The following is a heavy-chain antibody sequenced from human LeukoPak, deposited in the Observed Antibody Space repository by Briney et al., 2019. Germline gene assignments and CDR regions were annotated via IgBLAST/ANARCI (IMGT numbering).Heavy chain of an antibody. Sequence: PSETLSLTCTVSGGSISSYYWSWIRQPPGKGLEWIGYIYYSGSTNYNPSLKSRVTISVDTSKNQFSLKLSSVTAADTAVYYCARGGGDYRLFSPVPYRYWGQGTLVTVSS. D-gene: IGHD4-17*01. V-gene: IGHV4-59*08. CDR1: GGSISSYY. CDR3: ARGGGDYRLFSPVPYRY. J-gene: IGHJ4*02. CDR2: IYYSGST.